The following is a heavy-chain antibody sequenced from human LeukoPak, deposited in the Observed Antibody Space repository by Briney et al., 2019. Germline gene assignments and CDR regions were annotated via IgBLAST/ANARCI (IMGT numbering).Heavy chain of an antibody. CDR1: GGSISSGGYS. V-gene: IGHV4-30-2*01. D-gene: IGHD3-22*01. CDR3: AASPNYDSSGYSFDY. J-gene: IGHJ4*02. CDR2: IYHSGST. Sequence: SETLSLTCAVSGGSISSGGYSWSWIRQPPGKGLEWIGYIYHSGSTYYNPSLKSRVTISVDRSKNQFSLKLSSVTAADTAVYYCAASPNYDSSGYSFDYWGQGTLVTVSS.